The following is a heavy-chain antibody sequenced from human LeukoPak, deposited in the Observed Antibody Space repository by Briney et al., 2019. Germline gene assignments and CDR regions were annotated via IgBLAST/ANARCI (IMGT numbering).Heavy chain of an antibody. Sequence: PVGFLRLSCAASGFNFNNFAMSWVRQAPGKGPEWLSAMTGPADTTYYAESVKGRFTISRDYSKSMVYLQMNSLRVEDTAIYYCAKGAEIDHWGQGTLVTVFS. CDR1: GFNFNNFA. CDR3: AKGAEIDH. J-gene: IGHJ4*02. CDR2: MTGPADTT. V-gene: IGHV3-23*01.